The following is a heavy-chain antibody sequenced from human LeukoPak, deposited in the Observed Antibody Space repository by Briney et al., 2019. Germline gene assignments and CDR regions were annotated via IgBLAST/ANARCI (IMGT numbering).Heavy chain of an antibody. D-gene: IGHD2-15*01. J-gene: IGHJ4*02. V-gene: IGHV3-21*04. Sequence: PGGSLRLSCAASGFTFSSYSMTWVRQAPGKGLEWVSSISSSSSYMYYADSVKGRFTISRDNAKNSLYLQMNSLRAEDTALYYCAKDIGSSYSEGPDYWGQGTLVTVSS. CDR3: AKDIGSSYSEGPDY. CDR1: GFTFSSYS. CDR2: ISSSSSYM.